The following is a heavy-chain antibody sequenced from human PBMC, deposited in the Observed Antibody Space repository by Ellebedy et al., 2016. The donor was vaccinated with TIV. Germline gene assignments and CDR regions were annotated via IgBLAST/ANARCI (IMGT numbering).Heavy chain of an antibody. D-gene: IGHD3-10*01. J-gene: IGHJ4*02. Sequence: MPSETLSLTCTVSGGSISSSSYYWGWIRQPPGKGLEWIGSIYYSGSTYYNPSLKSRVTISVDTSKNQFSLKLSSVTAADTAVYYCARLAGLLWFGEYIDYWGQGPLVTVSS. CDR2: IYYSGST. CDR3: ARLAGLLWFGEYIDY. V-gene: IGHV4-39*01. CDR1: GGSISSSSYY.